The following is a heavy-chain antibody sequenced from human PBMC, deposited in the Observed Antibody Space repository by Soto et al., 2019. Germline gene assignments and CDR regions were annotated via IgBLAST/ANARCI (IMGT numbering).Heavy chain of an antibody. J-gene: IGHJ5*02. V-gene: IGHV1-8*01. Sequence: GASVKVSCKASGYTFTSYDINWVRQATGQGLEWMGWMNPNSGNTGYAQKFQGRVTMTRNTSISTAYMELSSLRSEDTAVYYCARGYCSGGSCYVTYNWFDPWGQGTLVTVSS. CDR2: MNPNSGNT. CDR1: GYTFTSYD. D-gene: IGHD2-15*01. CDR3: ARGYCSGGSCYVTYNWFDP.